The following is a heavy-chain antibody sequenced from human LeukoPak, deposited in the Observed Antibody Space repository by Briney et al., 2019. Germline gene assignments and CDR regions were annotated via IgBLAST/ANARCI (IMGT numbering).Heavy chain of an antibody. CDR3: ARDRGDFWSGYYYDH. CDR1: GFTFSSYS. D-gene: IGHD3-3*01. V-gene: IGHV3-21*01. J-gene: IGHJ4*02. Sequence: GGSLRLSCAASGFTFSSYSMNWVRRAPGKGLEWVSSISSSSSYIYYADSVKGRFTISRDNAKNSLYLQMNSLRAEDTAVYYCARDRGDFWSGYYYDHWGQGTLVTVSS. CDR2: ISSSSSYI.